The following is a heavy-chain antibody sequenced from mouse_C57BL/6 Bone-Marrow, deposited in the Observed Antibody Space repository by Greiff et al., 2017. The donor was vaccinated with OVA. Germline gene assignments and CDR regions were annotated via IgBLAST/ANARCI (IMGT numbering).Heavy chain of an antibody. Sequence: EVKLVESGGGLVKPGGSLKLSCAASGFTFSDYGMHWVRQAPEKGLEWVAYISSGSSTIYYADTVKGRFTISRDNAKNTLFLQMTSLRSEDTSMYYCAKRNYFDYWGQGTTLTVSS. CDR1: GFTFSDYG. CDR2: ISSGSSTI. J-gene: IGHJ2*01. CDR3: AKRNYFDY. V-gene: IGHV5-17*01.